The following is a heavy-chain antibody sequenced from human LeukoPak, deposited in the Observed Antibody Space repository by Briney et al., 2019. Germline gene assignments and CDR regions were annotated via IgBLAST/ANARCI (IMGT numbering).Heavy chain of an antibody. D-gene: IGHD1-14*01. J-gene: IGHJ2*01. Sequence: SETLSLTCSVSGASIRSYYWSWLRQPPGKGLEWIGYIYTSGSTNHSPSLKGRVSLSMDTSKNHFSLTLSSVTAADTAVYYCARQPLPGSYWFFDLWGRGTLVTVSS. V-gene: IGHV4-4*09. CDR3: ARQPLPGSYWFFDL. CDR1: GASIRSYY. CDR2: IYTSGST.